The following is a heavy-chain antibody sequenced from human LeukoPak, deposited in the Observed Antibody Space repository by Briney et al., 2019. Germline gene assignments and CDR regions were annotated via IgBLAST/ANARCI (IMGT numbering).Heavy chain of an antibody. CDR2: IYTSGSI. D-gene: IGHD2-15*01. Sequence: SETLSLTCTVSGGSISSYYWSWIRQPAGKGLEWIGRIYTSGSINYNPSLKSRVTMSVDTSKNQFSLKLSSVTAADTAVYYCARDCSGGSCYRAFDIWGQGTMVTVSS. CDR1: GGSISSYY. V-gene: IGHV4-4*07. CDR3: ARDCSGGSCYRAFDI. J-gene: IGHJ3*02.